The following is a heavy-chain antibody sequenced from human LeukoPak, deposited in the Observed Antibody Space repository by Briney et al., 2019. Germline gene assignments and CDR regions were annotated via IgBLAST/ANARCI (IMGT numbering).Heavy chain of an antibody. CDR2: TYYRSKWYN. D-gene: IGHD3-22*01. V-gene: IGHV6-1*01. CDR1: GDSVSSNSAA. CDR3: ARAHYDSSGYYYDYYGMDV. J-gene: IGHJ6*02. Sequence: SQTLSLTCAISGDSVSSNSAAWNWIRQSPSRGFEWLGRTYYRSKWYNDYAVSVKSRITINPDTSKNQFSLQLNSVTPEDTAVYYCARAHYDSSGYYYDYYGMDVWGQGTTVTVSS.